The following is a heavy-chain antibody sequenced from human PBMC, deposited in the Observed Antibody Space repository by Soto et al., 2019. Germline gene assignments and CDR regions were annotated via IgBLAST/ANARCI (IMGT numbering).Heavy chain of an antibody. CDR2: IIPIFGTA. J-gene: IGHJ4*02. CDR3: ARGFGGYCSSTSCPFDY. D-gene: IGHD2-2*01. Sequence: QVQLVQSGAEVKKPGSSVKVSCKASGGTFSSYAISWVRQAPGHGLEWMGGIIPIFGTAHYAQQFQGRVTITADESTSTVYMELSRLRSEDTAVYYCARGFGGYCSSTSCPFDYWVQGTLVTVSS. V-gene: IGHV1-69*01. CDR1: GGTFSSYA.